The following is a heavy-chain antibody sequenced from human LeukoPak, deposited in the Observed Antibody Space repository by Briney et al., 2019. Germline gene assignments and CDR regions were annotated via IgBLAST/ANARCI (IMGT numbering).Heavy chain of an antibody. CDR2: ISVSGDNT. D-gene: IGHD5-18*01. CDR3: ASGGIYSFGCFDY. V-gene: IGHV3-23*01. Sequence: RGSLRLSCAASGFTFSTYTMSWVRQPPPKGLEWVAAISVSGDNTYSAASVKGRFAISRDNSKNTLYLQMAGLRAEDTAIYYCASGGIYSFGCFDYWGQGALVTVSS. J-gene: IGHJ4*02. CDR1: GFTFSTYT.